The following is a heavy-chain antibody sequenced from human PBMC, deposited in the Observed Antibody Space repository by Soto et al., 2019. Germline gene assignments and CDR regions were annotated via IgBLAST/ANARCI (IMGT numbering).Heavy chain of an antibody. Sequence: WGSLRLSCSASVFTFSGSAMHWCRQASGKGLEWVGRIRSKANSYATAYAASVKGRFTISRDDSKNTAYLQMNSLKTEDTAVYYCTRLSLRGSGGPRASFHYGMDVWGQGTTVTVSS. V-gene: IGHV3-73*01. CDR1: VFTFSGSA. J-gene: IGHJ6*02. CDR3: TRLSLRGSGGPRASFHYGMDV. CDR2: IRSKANSYAT. D-gene: IGHD3-10*01.